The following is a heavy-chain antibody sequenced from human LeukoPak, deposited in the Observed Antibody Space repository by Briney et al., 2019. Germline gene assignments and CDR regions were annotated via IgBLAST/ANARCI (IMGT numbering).Heavy chain of an antibody. CDR3: VRDHHRRLYDSQARDTFDI. D-gene: IGHD5/OR15-5a*01. CDR2: ISSSSSTI. J-gene: IGHJ3*02. Sequence: GGSLRLSCATSGFIFSSYSMNWVRQAPGKGLEWVSYISSSSSTIYYADSVKGRFTISRDNAKNSLYLQMNSLRAEDTAVYYCVRDHHRRLYDSQARDTFDIWGRGTMVTVSS. CDR1: GFIFSSYS. V-gene: IGHV3-48*01.